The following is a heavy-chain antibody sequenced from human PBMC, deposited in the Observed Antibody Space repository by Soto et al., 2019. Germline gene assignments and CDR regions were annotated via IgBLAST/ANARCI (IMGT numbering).Heavy chain of an antibody. Sequence: QLQLQESGPGLVKPSETLSLTCTVSGGSISSSSYYWGWIRQPPGKGLEWIGSIYYSGSTYYNPSLKSRVTISVDTSKNQFSLKLSSVTAADTAVYYCATHSYSSSLHLYYYYGMDVWGQGTTVTVSS. D-gene: IGHD6-6*01. J-gene: IGHJ6*02. V-gene: IGHV4-39*01. CDR1: GGSISSSSYY. CDR2: IYYSGST. CDR3: ATHSYSSSLHLYYYYGMDV.